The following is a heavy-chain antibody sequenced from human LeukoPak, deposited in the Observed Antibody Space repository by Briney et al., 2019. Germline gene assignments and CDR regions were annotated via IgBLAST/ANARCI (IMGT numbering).Heavy chain of an antibody. CDR2: IKSKTDGGTT. Sequence: GGSLRLSCAASGFTFSDYYMSWIRQAPGKGLEWVGRIKSKTDGGTTDYAAPVEGRFTISRDDSKNTLYLQMNSLKTEDTAVYYCTTDSPVVVVAATGDYWGQGTLVTVSS. CDR3: TTDSPVVVVAATGDY. J-gene: IGHJ4*02. CDR1: GFTFSDYY. V-gene: IGHV3-15*01. D-gene: IGHD2-15*01.